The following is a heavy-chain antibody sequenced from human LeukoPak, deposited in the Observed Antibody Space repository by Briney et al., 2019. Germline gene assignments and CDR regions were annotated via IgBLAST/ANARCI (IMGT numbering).Heavy chain of an antibody. Sequence: GGSLRLSCEGSGFTFDSYAMSWVRQSPGEGLEWVSAVTGTGGNTYHADCVKERFTISRDNSKHTVYLQMDSLRAEDTAIYYCAKVHGSGSYRFDFRGQGALATVSS. CDR2: VTGTGGNT. D-gene: IGHD3-10*01. J-gene: IGHJ4*02. CDR3: AKVHGSGSYRFDF. CDR1: GFTFDSYA. V-gene: IGHV3-23*01.